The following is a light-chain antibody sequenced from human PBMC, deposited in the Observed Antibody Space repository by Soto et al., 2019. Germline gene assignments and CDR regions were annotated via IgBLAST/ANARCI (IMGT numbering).Light chain of an antibody. Sequence: QSVLTQPRSVSGSPGQSVTISCTGISSDVGGYNYVSWYQQHPGKAPKLMIYDVSKRPSGVPDRFSGSKSGNTASLTISGLQAEDEADYYCCSYAGSYTLGVYVFGIGTKVTV. V-gene: IGLV2-11*01. CDR2: DVS. J-gene: IGLJ1*01. CDR1: SSDVGGYNY. CDR3: CSYAGSYTLGVYV.